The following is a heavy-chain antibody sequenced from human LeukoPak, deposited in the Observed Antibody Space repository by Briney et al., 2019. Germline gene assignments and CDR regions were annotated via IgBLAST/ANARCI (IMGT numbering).Heavy chain of an antibody. V-gene: IGHV3-23*01. CDR1: GFSFSSYA. Sequence: PGRSLRLSCAVSGFSFSSYAMSWVRQAPGQGLDWVSAVSCSGGSTYSADSVKGRFTNYRDNSKNTVFLQMNSLRAEDTAVYYCAKGVYTYDNNGSYYTYRFDYWGQGTLVTVSS. CDR2: VSCSGGST. J-gene: IGHJ4*02. D-gene: IGHD3-22*01. CDR3: AKGVYTYDNNGSYYTYRFDY.